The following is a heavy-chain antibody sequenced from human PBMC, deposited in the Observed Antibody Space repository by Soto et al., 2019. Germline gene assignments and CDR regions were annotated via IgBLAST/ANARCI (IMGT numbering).Heavy chain of an antibody. CDR2: IYYSGST. Sequence: SETLSLTCTVSGGSISSSSYYWGWIRQPPGKGLEWIGSIYYSGSTYYNPSLKSRVTISVDTSKNQFSLKLSSVTAADTAVYYCARHRYYYDSSGFFHPDARFDYWGQGTLVTVSS. V-gene: IGHV4-39*01. CDR3: ARHRYYYDSSGFFHPDARFDY. J-gene: IGHJ4*02. CDR1: GGSISSSSYY. D-gene: IGHD3-22*01.